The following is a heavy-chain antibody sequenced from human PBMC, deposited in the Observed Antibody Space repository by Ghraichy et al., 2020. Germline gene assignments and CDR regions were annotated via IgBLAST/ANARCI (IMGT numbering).Heavy chain of an antibody. D-gene: IGHD3-3*01. V-gene: IGHV3-53*01. J-gene: IGHJ6*02. CDR3: ARGDYDFWSGYSGGMDV. CDR1: GFTFSAYW. Sequence: LSLTCAASGFTFSAYWMSWVRQAPGKGLEWVSVIYSGGSTYYADSVKGRFTISRDNSKNTLYLQMNSLRAEDTAVYYCARGDYDFWSGYSGGMDVWGQGTTVTVSS. CDR2: IYSGGST.